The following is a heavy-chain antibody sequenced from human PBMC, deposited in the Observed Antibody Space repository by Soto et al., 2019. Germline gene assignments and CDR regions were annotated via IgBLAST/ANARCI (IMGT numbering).Heavy chain of an antibody. V-gene: IGHV3-30*18. D-gene: IGHD3-22*01. CDR1: GFTFSSYG. CDR3: AKDDSSGYY. Sequence: QVQLVESGGGVVQPGRSLRLSCAASGFTFSSYGMHWVRQAPGKGLEWVAVISYDGSNKYYADSVKGRFTISRDNSKNTLYLQMSSLRAEDTAVYYCAKDDSSGYYWGQGTLVTVSS. CDR2: ISYDGSNK. J-gene: IGHJ4*02.